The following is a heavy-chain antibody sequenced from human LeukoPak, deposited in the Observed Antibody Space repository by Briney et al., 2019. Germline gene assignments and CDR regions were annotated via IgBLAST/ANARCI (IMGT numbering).Heavy chain of an antibody. V-gene: IGHV1-8*01. J-gene: IGHJ4*02. D-gene: IGHD5-24*01. Sequence: EASVKVSCKASGYTFTSYDINWVRQATGQGLEWMGWMNPNSGNTGYAQKFQGRVTMTRNTSISTAYMELSSLRSEDTAVYYCARVSRDGYNYYFDYWGQGTLVTVSS. CDR1: GYTFTSYD. CDR3: ARVSRDGYNYYFDY. CDR2: MNPNSGNT.